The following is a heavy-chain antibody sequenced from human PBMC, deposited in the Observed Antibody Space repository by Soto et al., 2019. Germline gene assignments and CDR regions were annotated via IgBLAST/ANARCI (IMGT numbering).Heavy chain of an antibody. CDR1: GGSISSSSSY. CDR2: IYYLGNT. V-gene: IGHV4-39*01. J-gene: IGHJ4*02. D-gene: IGHD3-22*01. Sequence: PSETLSLTCTVFGGSISSSSSYWGWIRQPPGKGLEWVGSIYYLGNTYYNPSLGGRVSISVDTSKNQFSLKLKSVTAADTAAFYCAGLFPYVSSGHHLNYLGQGTLVTVS. CDR3: AGLFPYVSSGHHLNY.